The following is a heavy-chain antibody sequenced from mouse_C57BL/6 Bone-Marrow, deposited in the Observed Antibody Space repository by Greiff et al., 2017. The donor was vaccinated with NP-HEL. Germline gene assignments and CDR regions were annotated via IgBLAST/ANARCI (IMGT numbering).Heavy chain of an antibody. Sequence: DVMLVESGGGLVQPGESLKLSCESNEYEFPSHDMSWVRKTPEKRLELVAAINSDGGSTYYPDTMERRFIISRDNTKKTLYLQMSSLRSEDTALYYCARLDSNFYAMDYWGQGTSVTVSS. CDR1: EYEFPSHD. D-gene: IGHD2-5*01. J-gene: IGHJ4*01. CDR3: ARLDSNFYAMDY. CDR2: INSDGGST. V-gene: IGHV5-2*01.